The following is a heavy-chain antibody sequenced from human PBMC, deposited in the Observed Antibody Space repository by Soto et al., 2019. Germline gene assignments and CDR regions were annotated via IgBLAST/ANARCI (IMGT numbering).Heavy chain of an antibody. CDR3: ARTLIGYCSGGSCYPGWFDP. J-gene: IGHJ5*02. CDR2: MNPNSGNT. D-gene: IGHD2-15*01. CDR1: GYTLTSYD. V-gene: IGHV1-8*01. Sequence: GASVKVCCKASGYTLTSYDMKWVRQATGQGLEWMGWMNPNSGNTGYAQKFQGRVTMTRNTSISTAYMELSSLRSEDTAVYYCARTLIGYCSGGSCYPGWFDPWGQGTLVT.